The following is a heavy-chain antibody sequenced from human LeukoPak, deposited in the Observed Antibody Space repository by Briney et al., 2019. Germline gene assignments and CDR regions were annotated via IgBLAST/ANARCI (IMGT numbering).Heavy chain of an antibody. V-gene: IGHV4-59*11. CDR2: IYYSGST. CDR3: ASHCSSTSCRGAFDI. J-gene: IGHJ3*02. CDR1: GGCISSHY. Sequence: SETLSLTCTVSGGCISSHYWSWIRQPPGKGLEWIGYIYYSGSTNYNPSLKSRVTISVNTSKNQFSLKLSSVTAADTAVYYCASHCSSTSCRGAFDIWGQGTMVTVSS. D-gene: IGHD2-2*01.